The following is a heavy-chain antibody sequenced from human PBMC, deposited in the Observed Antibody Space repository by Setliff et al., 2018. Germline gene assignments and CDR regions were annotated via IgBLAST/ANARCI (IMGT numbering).Heavy chain of an antibody. CDR1: GDSINSRTNY. Sequence: SETLSLTCTVSGDSINSRTNYWSWIRQPAGKGPEWIGRIYASWSTNYNPSLKSRVTISLDTSKNQFSLKLSSVTAADTAVYYCVRMSGFQYIDVWDKGTTVTVSS. D-gene: IGHD3-3*01. V-gene: IGHV4-61*02. CDR3: VRMSGFQYIDV. CDR2: IYASWST. J-gene: IGHJ6*03.